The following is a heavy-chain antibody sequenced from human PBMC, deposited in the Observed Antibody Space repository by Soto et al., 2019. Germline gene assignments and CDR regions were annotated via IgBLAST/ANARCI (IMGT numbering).Heavy chain of an antibody. Sequence: QVQLQESGPGLVKPSQTLSLTCTVSGGSISSGGYYWSWIRQHPGKGLEWIGYIYYSGGTYYNPSLKSRVTISVNTSKNQFSLQLSSVTAADTAVDYCAGIDSGSPGGTLRYWGQGTLVTVSS. V-gene: IGHV4-31*03. J-gene: IGHJ4*02. CDR3: AGIDSGSPGGTLRY. CDR2: IYYSGGT. CDR1: GGSISSGGYY. D-gene: IGHD1-26*01.